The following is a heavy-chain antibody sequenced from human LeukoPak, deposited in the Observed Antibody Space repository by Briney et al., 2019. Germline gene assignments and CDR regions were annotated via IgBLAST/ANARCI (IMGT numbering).Heavy chain of an antibody. J-gene: IGHJ4*02. V-gene: IGHV3-23*01. CDR2: ISGSGGST. CDR1: GFTSSSYA. CDR3: AKDFQWLVYGYFDY. D-gene: IGHD6-19*01. Sequence: PGGSLRLSCAASGFTSSSYAMSWVRQAPGKGLEWVSAISGSGGSTYYADSVKGRFTISRDNSKNTLYLQVNSLRAEDTAVYYCAKDFQWLVYGYFDYWGQGTLVTVSS.